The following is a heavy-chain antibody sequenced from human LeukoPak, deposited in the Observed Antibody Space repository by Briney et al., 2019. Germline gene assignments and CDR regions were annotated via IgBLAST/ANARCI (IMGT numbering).Heavy chain of an antibody. Sequence: XGSLRLSCVGSGFTFSSYTIHWVRQAPGKGPQWVAVISSDGSNTYYADAVRGRFAISRDNSKNTVFLQMNSLRVEDTGVYFCVREGQLWSDLDSWGQGTLVIVSS. V-gene: IGHV3-30*17. CDR1: GFTFSSYT. J-gene: IGHJ4*02. CDR3: VREGQLWSDLDS. D-gene: IGHD5-18*01. CDR2: ISSDGSNT.